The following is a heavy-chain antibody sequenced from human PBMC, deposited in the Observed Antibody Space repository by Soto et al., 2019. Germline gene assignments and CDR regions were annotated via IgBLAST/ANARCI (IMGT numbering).Heavy chain of an antibody. D-gene: IGHD1-26*01. CDR2: IVVGSGNT. CDR1: GFTFTSSA. V-gene: IGHV1-58*01. J-gene: IGHJ4*02. CDR3: AASGPLIVGATGFDY. Sequence: ASVKVSCKASGFTFTSSAVQWVRQARGQRLEWIGWIVVGSGNTNYAQKFQERVTITRDMSTSTAYMELSSLRSEDTAVYYCAASGPLIVGATGFDYWGQGTLVTVSS.